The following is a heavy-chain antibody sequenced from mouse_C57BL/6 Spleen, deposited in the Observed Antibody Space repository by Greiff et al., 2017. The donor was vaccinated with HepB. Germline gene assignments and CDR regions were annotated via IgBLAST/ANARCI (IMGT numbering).Heavy chain of an antibody. CDR1: GYTFTSYG. Sequence: VQLQQSGAELARPGASVKLSCKASGYTFTSYGISWVKQRTGQGLEWIGEIYPRSGNTYYNEKFKGKATLTADKSSSTAYMDIRILTSEDSAVYFWARDYGTVVAKNYFYYWGQGTTLTVSS. CDR3: ARDYGTVVAKNYFYY. D-gene: IGHD1-1*01. J-gene: IGHJ2*01. CDR2: IYPRSGNT. V-gene: IGHV1-81*01.